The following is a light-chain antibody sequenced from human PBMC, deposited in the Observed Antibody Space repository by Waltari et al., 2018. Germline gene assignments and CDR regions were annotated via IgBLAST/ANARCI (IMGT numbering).Light chain of an antibody. CDR2: SSS. V-gene: IGKV4-1*01. J-gene: IGKJ1*01. CDR1: QSVLYSSNNNNC. Sequence: DIVMTQSPDSLAVSLGERATINCKSSQSVLYSSNNNNCLAWYQRIPGQPPKLIIYSSSARESGVPDRFSGSGSETDFTLTISSLQAEDVAVYYCQQYYSTPPTFGQGTKVEIK. CDR3: QQYYSTPPT.